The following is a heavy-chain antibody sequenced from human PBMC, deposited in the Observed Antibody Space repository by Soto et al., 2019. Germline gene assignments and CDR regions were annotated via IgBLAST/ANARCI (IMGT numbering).Heavy chain of an antibody. Sequence: QVPLVQSGAEVKKPGASVKVSCKASGYIFTSYGISWVRQAPGQGLEWMGGISGYNGNTNYAQKVQGRVTVTTDTSTSTVYMELRSLRSDDTAVYYCARDHCSSSSCYSVVDYWGQGTLVTVSS. CDR2: ISGYNGNT. CDR1: GYIFTSYG. J-gene: IGHJ4*02. V-gene: IGHV1-18*04. CDR3: ARDHCSSSSCYSVVDY. D-gene: IGHD2-2*02.